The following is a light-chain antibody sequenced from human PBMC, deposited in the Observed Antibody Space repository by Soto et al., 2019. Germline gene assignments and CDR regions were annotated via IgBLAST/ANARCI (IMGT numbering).Light chain of an antibody. CDR3: HQHATSPLT. J-gene: IGKJ3*01. CDR1: QSVGNNY. V-gene: IGKV3-20*01. Sequence: EIVLTQSPSTLFLSPGERATLSCRASQSVGNNYLSWYQQKPGQAPRLHIYNASNSAAGIPDRFTGSGSGTDFSLNISRLEPEDVAVYVCHQHATSPLTFGPGTKVSVK. CDR2: NAS.